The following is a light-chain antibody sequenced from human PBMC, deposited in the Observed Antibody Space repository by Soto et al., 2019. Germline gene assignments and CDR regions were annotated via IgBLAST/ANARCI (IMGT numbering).Light chain of an antibody. CDR2: EVN. J-gene: IGLJ1*01. CDR3: SSYAGRSNF. Sequence: QSALTQPPSASGSPGQSVAISCTGTSSDVGGYNYVSWYQQHPGKAPKLMIYEVNKRPSGVPDRFSGSKSGNTASLTVSGLQAEDEADDYCSSYAGRSNFFGTGTKLTVL. V-gene: IGLV2-8*01. CDR1: SSDVGGYNY.